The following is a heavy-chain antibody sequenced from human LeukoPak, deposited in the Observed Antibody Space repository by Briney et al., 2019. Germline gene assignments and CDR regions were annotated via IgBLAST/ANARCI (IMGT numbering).Heavy chain of an antibody. CDR2: IYYSGYT. V-gene: IGHV4-39*07. J-gene: IGHJ2*01. D-gene: IGHD6-13*01. CDR3: ARVSSSWYQDWYFDL. Sequence: SETLSLTCTVSGGSISSSSYYWGWIRQPPGKGLEWIGSIYYSGYTYYNASVESRVTISVDTSKNQFSLKVRSVTAADTAVYYCARVSSSWYQDWYFDLWGRGTLVTVSS. CDR1: GGSISSSSYY.